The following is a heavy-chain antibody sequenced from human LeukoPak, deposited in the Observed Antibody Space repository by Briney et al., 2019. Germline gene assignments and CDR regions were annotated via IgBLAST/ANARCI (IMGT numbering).Heavy chain of an antibody. CDR2: ISGSGSST. V-gene: IGHV3-23*01. CDR3: AKGSTIFGVVRGEY. D-gene: IGHD3-3*01. J-gene: IGHJ4*02. CDR1: GFTFSSDA. Sequence: GGSLSRACAASGFTFSSDAMSWVRQAPGKGLELDSAISGSGSSTYYADSVKGRFTIPRDNSKNTLYLQMHSLRAEDTAVYYCAKGSTIFGVVRGEYWGQGTLVTVSS.